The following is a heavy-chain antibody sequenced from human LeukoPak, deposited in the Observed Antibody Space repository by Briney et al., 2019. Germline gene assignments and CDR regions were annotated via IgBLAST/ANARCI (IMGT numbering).Heavy chain of an antibody. V-gene: IGHV1-69*05. D-gene: IGHD2-2*01. Sequence: ASVKVSCKASGGTFSSYAISWVRQAPGQGLEWMGGIIPIFGTANYAQEFQGRVTITTDESTSTAYMELSSLRSEDTAVYYCARGYCSSTSCYPFDYWGQGTLVTVSS. J-gene: IGHJ4*02. CDR1: GGTFSSYA. CDR2: IIPIFGTA. CDR3: ARGYCSSTSCYPFDY.